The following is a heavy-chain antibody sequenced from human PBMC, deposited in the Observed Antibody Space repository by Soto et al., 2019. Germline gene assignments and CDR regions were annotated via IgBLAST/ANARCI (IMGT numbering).Heavy chain of an antibody. Sequence: GGSLRLSCAASGFTFSSYWMSWVRQAPGKGLEWVANIKQDGSEKYYVDSVKGRFTISRDNAKNSLYLQMNSLRAEDTAVYYCARDLWWELERYNWFDPWGQGTLVTVSS. CDR1: GFTFSSYW. D-gene: IGHD1-26*01. V-gene: IGHV3-7*04. CDR3: ARDLWWELERYNWFDP. J-gene: IGHJ5*02. CDR2: IKQDGSEK.